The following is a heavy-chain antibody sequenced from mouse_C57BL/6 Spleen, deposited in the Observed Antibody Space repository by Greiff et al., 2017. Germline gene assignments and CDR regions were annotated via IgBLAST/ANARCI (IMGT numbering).Heavy chain of an antibody. CDR3: ARSAGTGAWFAY. V-gene: IGHV1-39*01. D-gene: IGHD4-1*01. J-gene: IGHJ3*01. Sequence: EVQLVESGPELVQPDASVQISCKASGYSFTDYTMSWVKQSNGRSLAWIGLMKPNYGTASGNQKVKGKSILTVDKSSSSAYMQLNSLTSEDSAVYYCARSAGTGAWFAYWGQGTLVT. CDR2: MKPNYGTA. CDR1: GYSFTDYT.